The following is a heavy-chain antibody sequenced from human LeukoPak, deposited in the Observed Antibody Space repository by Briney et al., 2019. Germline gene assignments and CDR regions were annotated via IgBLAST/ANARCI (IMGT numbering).Heavy chain of an antibody. CDR1: GFTFSSYA. Sequence: GGSLRLSCAASGFTFSSYAMHWVRQAPGKGLEWVAVISYDGSNKYYADSVKGRFTISRDNSKNTLYLQMNSLKTEDTAVYYCTRQGGFDPWGQGTLVTVSS. D-gene: IGHD3-16*01. CDR3: TRQGGFDP. CDR2: ISYDGSNK. V-gene: IGHV3-30-3*01. J-gene: IGHJ5*02.